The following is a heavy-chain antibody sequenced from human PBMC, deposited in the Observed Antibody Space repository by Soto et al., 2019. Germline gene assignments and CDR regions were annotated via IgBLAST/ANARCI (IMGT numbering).Heavy chain of an antibody. CDR2: IYYSGST. D-gene: IGHD3-10*01. V-gene: IGHV4-59*01. Sequence: SETLSLTCTVSGGSISSYYWSWIRQPPGKGLEWIGYIYYSGSTNYNPSLKSRVTISVDTSKNQFSLKLSSVTAADTAVYYCARVGTYYGSGVRFDPWGQGTLVTVSS. CDR3: ARVGTYYGSGVRFDP. CDR1: GGSISSYY. J-gene: IGHJ5*02.